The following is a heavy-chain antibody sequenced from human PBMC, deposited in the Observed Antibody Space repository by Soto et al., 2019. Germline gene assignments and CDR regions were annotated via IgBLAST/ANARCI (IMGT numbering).Heavy chain of an antibody. V-gene: IGHV1-18*04. CDR3: ARLGRLRLGELSLYGSWFDP. J-gene: IGHJ5*02. Sequence: QVQLVQSGAEVKKPGASVKVSCKASGYTFTSYGISWVRQAPVQGLEWMGWISAYNGNTNYAQKLQGRVTMTTDTSTSTAYMELRSLRSDDTAVYYCARLGRLRLGELSLYGSWFDPWGQGTLVTVSS. D-gene: IGHD3-16*02. CDR2: ISAYNGNT. CDR1: GYTFTSYG.